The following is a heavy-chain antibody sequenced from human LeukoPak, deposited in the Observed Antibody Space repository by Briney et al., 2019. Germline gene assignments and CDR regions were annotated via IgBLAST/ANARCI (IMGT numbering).Heavy chain of an antibody. CDR3: ARDTLAPNFLKWIIDFDY. V-gene: IGHV3-21*01. CDR1: GFTFSSYS. J-gene: IGHJ4*02. Sequence: GGSLRLSCAASGFTFSSYSMNWVRQAPGKGLEWVSSISSSSSYIYYADSVKGRFTISRDNAKNSLYLQMNSLRAEDTAVYYCARDTLAPNFLKWIIDFDYWGQGTLVTVSS. D-gene: IGHD3-3*01. CDR2: ISSSSSYI.